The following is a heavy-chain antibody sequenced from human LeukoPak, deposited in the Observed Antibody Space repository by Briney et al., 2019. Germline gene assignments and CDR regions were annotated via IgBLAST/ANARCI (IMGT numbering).Heavy chain of an antibody. CDR3: AKDLPDYDILTGYYSYDAFDI. J-gene: IGHJ3*02. CDR2: ISGGST. D-gene: IGHD3-9*01. V-gene: IGHV3-23*01. Sequence: GGSLRLSCAASGFTFSSNEMSWVRQAPGKGLEWVSSISGGSTYYADPVKGRFTISRDNSKKTLYLQMNSLRSEDTAGYYWAKDLPDYDILTGYYSYDAFDISGQWTMVTVSS. CDR1: GFTFSSNE.